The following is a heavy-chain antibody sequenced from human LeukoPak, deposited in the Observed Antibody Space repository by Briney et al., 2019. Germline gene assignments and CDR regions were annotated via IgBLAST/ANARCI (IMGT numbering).Heavy chain of an antibody. CDR2: IWYDGSNK. CDR1: GFTFRNYG. V-gene: IGHV3-33*01. Sequence: GRSPRLSCAASGFTFRNYGMHWVRQAPGQGLERVAVIWYDGSNKYYADSVRGRFTVSRDNAKNTLYLQMNSLKAEDTAVYYCARDRQWLQTHYFDYWGQGTLISVSS. CDR3: ARDRQWLQTHYFDY. D-gene: IGHD5-12*01. J-gene: IGHJ4*02.